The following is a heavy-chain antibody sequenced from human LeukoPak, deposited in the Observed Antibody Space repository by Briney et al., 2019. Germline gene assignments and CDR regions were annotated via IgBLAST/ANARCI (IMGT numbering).Heavy chain of an antibody. CDR3: ARADGTQTSYDAFDI. CDR2: IYHSGST. Sequence: SQTLSLTCAVSGGSISSGGYSWSWIRQPPGKGLEWIGYIYHSGSTYYNPSLKSRVTISVDRSENQFSLKLSSVTAADTAVYYCARADGTQTSYDAFDIWGQGTMVTVSS. CDR1: GGSISSGGYS. D-gene: IGHD2-2*01. J-gene: IGHJ3*02. V-gene: IGHV4-30-2*01.